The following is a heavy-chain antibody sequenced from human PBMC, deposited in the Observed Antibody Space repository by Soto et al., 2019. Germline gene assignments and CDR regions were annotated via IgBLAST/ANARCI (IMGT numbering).Heavy chain of an antibody. CDR2: IYTSGST. CDR1: GGSISSYY. Sequence: SETLSLTCTVSGGSISSYYWSWIRQPAGKGLEWIGRIYTSGSTNYNPSLKSRVTMSVDTSKNQFSLKLSSVTAADTAVYYCARGGRLPGADYGDSSYYGMDVWGQGTTVTVSS. V-gene: IGHV4-4*07. D-gene: IGHD4-17*01. CDR3: ARGGRLPGADYGDSSYYGMDV. J-gene: IGHJ6*02.